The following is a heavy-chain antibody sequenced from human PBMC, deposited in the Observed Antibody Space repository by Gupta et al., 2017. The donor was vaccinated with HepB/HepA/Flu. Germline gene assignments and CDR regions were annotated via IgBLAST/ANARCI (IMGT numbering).Heavy chain of an antibody. Sequence: EVQLLEAGGGLVQPGGSLRLSWAASGFTFSSYAMSWVRQAPGKGLEWVSAISGSGGSTYYADSGKGRFTISRDNSKNTLYLQINSLRAEDTAVYYCAKGPVVAATLSWFDPGGQGTLVTVSS. D-gene: IGHD2-15*01. CDR2: ISGSGGST. V-gene: IGHV3-23*01. J-gene: IGHJ5*02. CDR1: GFTFSSYA. CDR3: AKGPVVAATLSWFDP.